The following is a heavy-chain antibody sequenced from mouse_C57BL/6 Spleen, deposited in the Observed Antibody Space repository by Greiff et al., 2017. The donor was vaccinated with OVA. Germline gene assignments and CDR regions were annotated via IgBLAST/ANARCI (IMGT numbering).Heavy chain of an antibody. Sequence: VQLQQSGAELVMPGASVKLSCKASGYTFTSYWMHWVKQRPGQGLEWIGEIDPSDSYTNYNQKFKGKSTLTVDKSSSTAYMQLSSLTSEDSAVYYCARGRDGPLYAMDYWGQGTSGTVSS. V-gene: IGHV1-69*01. D-gene: IGHD2-3*01. J-gene: IGHJ4*01. CDR1: GYTFTSYW. CDR2: IDPSDSYT. CDR3: ARGRDGPLYAMDY.